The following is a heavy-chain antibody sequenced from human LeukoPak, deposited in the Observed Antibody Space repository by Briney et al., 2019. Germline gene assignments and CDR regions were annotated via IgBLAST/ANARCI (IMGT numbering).Heavy chain of an antibody. CDR2: INDGGST. CDR3: ARGWDCSGGSYNSGVPHFDF. D-gene: IGHD2-15*01. V-gene: IGHV4-34*01. Sequence: PSETLSLTCGVSGGSFSGYYWSWIRQSQGKGLEWIGEINDGGSTNYNPSLKSRVTMSIDMSKNQFFLKLTSVTAADTALYYCARGWDCSGGSYNSGVPHFDFWGQGTLVTVSS. CDR1: GGSFSGYY. J-gene: IGHJ4*02.